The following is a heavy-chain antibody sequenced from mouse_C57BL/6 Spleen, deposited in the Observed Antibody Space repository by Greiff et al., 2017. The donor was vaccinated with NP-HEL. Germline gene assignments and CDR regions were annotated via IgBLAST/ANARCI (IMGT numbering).Heavy chain of an antibody. V-gene: IGHV1-67*01. J-gene: IGHJ1*03. D-gene: IGHD1-1*01. CDR2: ISTYYGDA. Sequence: VKVVESGPELVRPGVSVKISCKGSGYTFTDYAMHWVKQSHAKSLEWIGVISTYYGDASYNQKFKDKATMTVDKSSSTAYMELARLTSEDSAVYYCARGGTTVPGYFDVWGTGTTVTVSS. CDR3: ARGGTTVPGYFDV. CDR1: GYTFTDYA.